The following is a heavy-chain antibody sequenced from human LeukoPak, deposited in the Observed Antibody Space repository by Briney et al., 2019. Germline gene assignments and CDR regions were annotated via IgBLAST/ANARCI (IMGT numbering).Heavy chain of an antibody. V-gene: IGHV2-5*01. Sequence: SGPTLVNPTQTFTLTCTFSGFSLSTNGVGVGWIRQPPGKALEWLALIYWNDDKRYSPSLKSRLTITKDTSKNQVVLTMTNMDPVDTATYYCAHTVSYGDYVSWYFDLWGRGTLVTVSS. J-gene: IGHJ2*01. D-gene: IGHD4-17*01. CDR1: GFSLSTNGVG. CDR2: IYWNDDK. CDR3: AHTVSYGDYVSWYFDL.